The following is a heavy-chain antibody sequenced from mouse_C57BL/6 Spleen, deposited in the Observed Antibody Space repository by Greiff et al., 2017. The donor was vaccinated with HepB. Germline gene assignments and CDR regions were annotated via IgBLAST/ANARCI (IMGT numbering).Heavy chain of an antibody. J-gene: IGHJ3*01. D-gene: IGHD2-4*01. CDR2: IHPNSGST. Sequence: VQLQQPGAELVKPGASVKLSCKASGYTFTSYWMHWVKQRPGQGLEWIGMIHPNSGSTNYNEKFKSKATLTVDKSSSTAYMQLSSLTSEDSAVYYCARLGTDYDYDEGFAYWGQGTLVTVSA. CDR1: GYTFTSYW. CDR3: ARLGTDYDYDEGFAY. V-gene: IGHV1-64*01.